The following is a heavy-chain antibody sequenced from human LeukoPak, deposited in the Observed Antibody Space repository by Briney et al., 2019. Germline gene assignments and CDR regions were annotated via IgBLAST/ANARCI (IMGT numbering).Heavy chain of an antibody. CDR1: GYTFTSYD. V-gene: IGHV1-8*03. D-gene: IGHD5-18*01. J-gene: IGHJ4*02. CDR2: MNPNSGST. CDR3: AREVGGYSYGTRNPFDY. Sequence: ASVKVSCKASGYTFTSYDINWVRQATGQGLEWMGWMNPNSGSTGYAQKFQGRVTFTRNTSISTAYMELSSLRSEDTAVYYCAREVGGYSYGTRNPFDYWGQGTLDTVSS.